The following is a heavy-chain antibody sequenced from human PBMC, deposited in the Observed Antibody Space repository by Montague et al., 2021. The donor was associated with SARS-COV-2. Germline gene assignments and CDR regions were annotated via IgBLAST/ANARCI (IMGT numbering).Heavy chain of an antibody. D-gene: IGHD4-23*01. CDR1: GGSISSYY. Sequence: SETLSLTCTVSGGSISSYYWSWIRQSPGKGLEWIGYIYYSGRTNYNPSLKSRVTISVDTSKNQFSLKMISVIATDTAVYYCVRGGDNSADYDSYAMDVWGQGTTVTVSS. V-gene: IGHV4-59*01. CDR3: VRGGDNSADYDSYAMDV. J-gene: IGHJ6*02. CDR2: IYYSGRT.